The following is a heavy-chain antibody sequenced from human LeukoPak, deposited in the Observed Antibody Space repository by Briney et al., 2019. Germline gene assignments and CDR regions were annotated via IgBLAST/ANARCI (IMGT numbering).Heavy chain of an antibody. CDR3: TTDGLYSIDC. V-gene: IGHV3-15*01. D-gene: IGHD2-21*01. CDR2: IKSKSDGGTP. Sequence: WIRQAPGKGLEWVGRIKSKSDGGTPDYAAPVKGRFTISRDDSKNRLYLQMNSLKNEDTAVYYCTTDGLYSIDCWGQGTLVTVSS. J-gene: IGHJ4*02.